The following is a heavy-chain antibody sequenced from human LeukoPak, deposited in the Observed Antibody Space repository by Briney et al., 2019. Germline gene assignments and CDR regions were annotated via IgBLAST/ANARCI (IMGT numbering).Heavy chain of an antibody. J-gene: IGHJ4*02. D-gene: IGHD4-23*01. CDR2: ISSSGSTI. CDR3: ARDLSCLVTTVVGYFDY. V-gene: IGHV3-11*04. CDR1: GFTFSDYY. Sequence: GGSLRLSCAASGFTFSDYYMSWIRQAPGKGLEWVSYISSSGSTIYYADSVKGRFTISRDNAKNSLYLQMNSLRAEDTAVYYCARDLSCLVTTVVGYFDYWGQGTLVTVSS.